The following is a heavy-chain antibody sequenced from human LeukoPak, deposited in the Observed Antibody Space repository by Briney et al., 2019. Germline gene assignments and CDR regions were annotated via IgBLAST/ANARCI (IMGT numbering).Heavy chain of an antibody. Sequence: SETLSLTCTVSGGSISSYYWNWIRQPPGKGLEWIGYIYYSGSTNYNPSLKSRVAISVDTSKNQFSLKLSSVTAADTAVYYCARGADSSGYYSIFYFDYWGQGTLVTVSS. CDR3: ARGADSSGYYSIFYFDY. CDR1: GGSISSYY. V-gene: IGHV4-59*01. CDR2: IYYSGST. D-gene: IGHD3-22*01. J-gene: IGHJ4*02.